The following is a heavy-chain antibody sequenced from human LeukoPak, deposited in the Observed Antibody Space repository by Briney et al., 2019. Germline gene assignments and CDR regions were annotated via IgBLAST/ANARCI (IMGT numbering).Heavy chain of an antibody. CDR3: ASGHYDFWSGYYAIPPFDY. CDR2: IYYSGST. V-gene: IGHV4-31*03. J-gene: IGHJ4*02. Sequence: SQTLSLTCTVSGGSISSGGHYWSWIRQHPGKGLEWIGYIYYSGSTYYNPSLKSRVTISVDTSKNQFSLKLSSVTAADTAVYYCASGHYDFWSGYYAIPPFDYWGQGTLVTVSS. CDR1: GGSISSGGHY. D-gene: IGHD3-3*01.